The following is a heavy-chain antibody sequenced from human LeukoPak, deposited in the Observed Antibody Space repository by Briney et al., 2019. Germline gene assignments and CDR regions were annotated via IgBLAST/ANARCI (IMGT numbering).Heavy chain of an antibody. CDR3: ARGQTTVTADY. J-gene: IGHJ4*02. V-gene: IGHV3-21*01. Sequence: PGRSLRLSCAASGFTFSSYSMNWVRQAPGKGLECVSSISSSSSYIYYAESVKGRFTISRDNAKNSLYLQMNSMRAEDTAVYYCARGQTTVTADYWGQGTLVTVSS. CDR1: GFTFSSYS. CDR2: ISSSSSYI. D-gene: IGHD4-11*01.